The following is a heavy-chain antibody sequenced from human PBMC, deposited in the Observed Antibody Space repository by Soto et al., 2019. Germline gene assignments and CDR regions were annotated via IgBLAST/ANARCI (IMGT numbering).Heavy chain of an antibody. V-gene: IGHV5-51*01. Sequence: GESRKISCKVSGYSFTSYWIGWLRQMPGKGLEWMGIIYPGDSDTRYSPSFQGQVTISADKSISTAYLQWSSLKASDTAMYYCARRRDSIVEVWGQGTTVTVSS. CDR2: IYPGDSDT. CDR3: ARRRDSIVEV. CDR1: GYSFTSYW. J-gene: IGHJ6*02. D-gene: IGHD4-4*01.